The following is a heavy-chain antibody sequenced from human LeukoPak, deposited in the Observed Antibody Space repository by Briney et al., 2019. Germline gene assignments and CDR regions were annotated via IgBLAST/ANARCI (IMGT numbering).Heavy chain of an antibody. V-gene: IGHV3-23*01. Sequence: GGSLRLSCAGSGFTPSSYAMSWVRQAPGKGLEWVSAISGSGGSTYYADSVKGRFTISRDNSKNTLYLQMNSLRAEDTAVYYCARERGYSGYGPVDYWGQGTLVTVSS. CDR3: ARERGYSGYGPVDY. J-gene: IGHJ4*02. CDR2: ISGSGGST. CDR1: GFTPSSYA. D-gene: IGHD5-12*01.